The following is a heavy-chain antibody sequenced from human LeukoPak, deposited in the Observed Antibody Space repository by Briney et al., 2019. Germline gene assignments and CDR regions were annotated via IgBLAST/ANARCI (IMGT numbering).Heavy chain of an antibody. CDR3: ARDLARSRFDP. CDR2: INPSGGST. J-gene: IGHJ5*02. V-gene: IGHV1-46*01. CDR1: GYTFTTYY. Sequence: GASVKVSCKASGYTFTTYYMHWVRQAPGQGLEWMGVINPSGGSTSYAQKFQGRVTMTRDTSTSTVYMELSSLRSEDTAVYYCARDLARSRFDPWGQGTLVTVSS. D-gene: IGHD3-16*01.